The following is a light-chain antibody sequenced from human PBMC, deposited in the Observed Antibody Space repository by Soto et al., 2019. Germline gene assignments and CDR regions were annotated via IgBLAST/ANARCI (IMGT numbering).Light chain of an antibody. CDR2: SNN. CDR1: SFNIGSNS. Sequence: QSLLTQPPSASGTPGQRVTISCSGSSFNIGSNSVNWYQQLPGAAPKLLIYSNNQRPSGVPDRFSGSKSGTSASLAISGLQSEDEADYYCAAWDDRLTGHVVFGRGTQLTVL. J-gene: IGLJ2*01. V-gene: IGLV1-44*01. CDR3: AAWDDRLTGHVV.